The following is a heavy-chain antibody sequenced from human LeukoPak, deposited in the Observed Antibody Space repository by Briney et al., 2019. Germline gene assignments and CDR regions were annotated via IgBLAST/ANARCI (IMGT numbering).Heavy chain of an antibody. V-gene: IGHV3-7*01. CDR2: IKQDGSEK. CDR1: GFTFSSYW. CDR3: ATGSYYDSSGYY. Sequence: GGSLRLSCAASGFTFSSYWMSWVRQAPGKGLEWVANIKQDGSEKYYVDSVKGRFTISRDNAKNSLYLQMSSLRAEDTAVYYCATGSYYDSSGYYWGQGTLVTVSS. D-gene: IGHD3-22*01. J-gene: IGHJ4*02.